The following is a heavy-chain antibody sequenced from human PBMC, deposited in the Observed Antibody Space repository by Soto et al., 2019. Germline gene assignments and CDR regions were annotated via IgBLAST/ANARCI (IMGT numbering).Heavy chain of an antibody. CDR1: GFTFSSYA. CDR2: ISGSGGST. Sequence: PGGSLRLSCAASGFTFSSYAMSWVRQAPGKGLEWVSAISGSGGSTYYADSVKGWFTISRDNSKNTLYLQMNSLRAEDTAVYYCAKDRDFWSGYYTAIDYWGQGTLVTVSS. J-gene: IGHJ4*02. CDR3: AKDRDFWSGYYTAIDY. V-gene: IGHV3-23*01. D-gene: IGHD3-3*01.